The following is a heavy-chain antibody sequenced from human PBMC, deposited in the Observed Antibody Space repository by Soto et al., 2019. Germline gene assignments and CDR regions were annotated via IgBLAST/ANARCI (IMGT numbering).Heavy chain of an antibody. CDR2: ITGNGETT. J-gene: IGHJ4*02. V-gene: IGHV3-23*01. CDR3: AKVDCGSSGCRLIDY. CDR1: GLTFINHA. D-gene: IGHD2-2*01. Sequence: PGGSLRLSCAGSGLTFINHAMNWVRQAPGKGLEWVTGITGNGETTNYADSVKGRFTISRDNSKNTLYLQMNSLRAEDTAVYYCAKVDCGSSGCRLIDYWGQGTLVTVYS.